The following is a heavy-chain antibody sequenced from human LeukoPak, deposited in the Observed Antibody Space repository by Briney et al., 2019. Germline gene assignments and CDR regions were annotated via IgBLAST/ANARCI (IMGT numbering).Heavy chain of an antibody. V-gene: IGHV3-30*03. D-gene: IGHD5-18*01. CDR1: GFTFSSYG. CDR3: ARASGVDTAMVPGY. J-gene: IGHJ4*02. CDR2: ISYDGSNK. Sequence: GGSLRLSCAASGFTFSSYGMHWVRQAPGKGLEWVAVISYDGSNKYYADSVKGRFTISRDNSKNTLYLQMNSLRAEDTAVYYCARASGVDTAMVPGYWGQGTLVTVSS.